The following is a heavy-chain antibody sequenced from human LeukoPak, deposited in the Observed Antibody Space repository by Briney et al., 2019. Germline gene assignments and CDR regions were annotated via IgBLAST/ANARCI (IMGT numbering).Heavy chain of an antibody. CDR3: ASQGGYCSGGRCYSNLYWYFDL. Sequence: PSETLSLTCAVSGGSISSSNWWSWVRRPPGKGLEWIGEIYHSGSTNYNPSLKSRVTISVDKSKNQFSLKLSSVTAADTAVYYCASQGGYCSGGRCYSNLYWYFDLWGRGTLVTVSS. V-gene: IGHV4-4*02. CDR1: GGSISSSNW. J-gene: IGHJ2*01. CDR2: IYHSGST. D-gene: IGHD2-15*01.